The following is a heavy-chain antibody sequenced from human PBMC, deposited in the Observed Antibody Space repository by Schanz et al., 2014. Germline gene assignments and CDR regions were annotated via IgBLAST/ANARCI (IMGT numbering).Heavy chain of an antibody. D-gene: IGHD5-18*01. CDR1: GFTFSSYS. V-gene: IGHV3-48*01. Sequence: EVQLLESGGGLVQPGGSLRLSCTASGFTFSSYSMNWVRQAPGKGLEWVSYVSRSTPDIYYADSVKGRFTMSRDNAKNSVFLQMNSLRAEDTAVYYCAKDAENTAMITDYFDYWGQGTLVTVSS. CDR2: VSRSTPDI. CDR3: AKDAENTAMITDYFDY. J-gene: IGHJ4*02.